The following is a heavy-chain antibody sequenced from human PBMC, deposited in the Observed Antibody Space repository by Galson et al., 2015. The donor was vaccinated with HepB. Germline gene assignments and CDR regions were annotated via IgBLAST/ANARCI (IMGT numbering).Heavy chain of an antibody. D-gene: IGHD3-22*01. CDR2: IIPIFGIA. Sequence: SVKVSCKASGGTFSSYAISWVRQAPGQGLEWMGGIIPIFGIAKYAQKFQGRVTITADKSTSTAYMELSSLRSEDTAVYYCARDPDYYDSSGYQFDYWGQGTLVTVSS. J-gene: IGHJ4*02. V-gene: IGHV1-69*10. CDR3: ARDPDYYDSSGYQFDY. CDR1: GGTFSSYA.